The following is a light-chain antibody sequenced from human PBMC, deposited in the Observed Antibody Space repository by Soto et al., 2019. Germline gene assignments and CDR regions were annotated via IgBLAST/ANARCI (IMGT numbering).Light chain of an antibody. J-gene: IGKJ1*01. CDR1: QSVSSSY. Sequence: EIVLTQSPGTLSLSPGERATLSCRASQSVSSSYLAWFQQKPGQGPRLLIYGASSRATGIPDRFSGSGSGTDFTLTINRLEPEDFAVYYCQKYGSSPWTFGQGTKVEIK. CDR2: GAS. V-gene: IGKV3-20*01. CDR3: QKYGSSPWT.